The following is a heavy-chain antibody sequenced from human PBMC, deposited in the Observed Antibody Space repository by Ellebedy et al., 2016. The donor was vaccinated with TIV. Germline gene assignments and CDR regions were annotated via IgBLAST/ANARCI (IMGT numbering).Heavy chain of an antibody. Sequence: ASVKVSCKASGYTFTGYYMHWVRQAPGQGLEWMGWINPNSGGTNYAQKFQGWVTMTRDTSISTAYMELSRLRSDDTAVYYCARGKGSGNWLFDFWGQGTLVTVSS. CDR3: ARGKGSGNWLFDF. J-gene: IGHJ4*02. CDR2: INPNSGGT. CDR1: GYTFTGYY. V-gene: IGHV1-2*04. D-gene: IGHD1-26*01.